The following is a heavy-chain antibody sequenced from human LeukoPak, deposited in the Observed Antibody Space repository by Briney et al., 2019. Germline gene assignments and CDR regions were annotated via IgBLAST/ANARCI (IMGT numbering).Heavy chain of an antibody. CDR3: ARDYDPGDWYFDL. Sequence: ASVKVSCKASGYTFTGYYMHWVRQAPGQGLEWMGWINPNSGGTNYAQKFQGWVTMTRDTSISTAYMELSRLRSDDTAVYYCARDYDPGDWYFDLWGRGTLVTVSS. CDR2: INPNSGGT. V-gene: IGHV1-2*04. CDR1: GYTFTGYY. J-gene: IGHJ2*01. D-gene: IGHD3-3*01.